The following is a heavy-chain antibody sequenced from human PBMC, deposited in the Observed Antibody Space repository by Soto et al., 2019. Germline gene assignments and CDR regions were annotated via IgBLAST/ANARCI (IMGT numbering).Heavy chain of an antibody. D-gene: IGHD2-15*01. V-gene: IGHV1-69*01. CDR1: GGTFSRSA. Sequence: QVHLVQSGAEVKKPGSSVSVSCKASGGTFSRSAISWVRQVPGQGLEWMGGITPMFGTPNYAQKFQGRVTITADESTNTVYMEMSSLRSEDTAMYFCARELGYSYGLGGGQQFDPWGQGTVVTVFS. J-gene: IGHJ5*02. CDR3: ARELGYSYGLGGGQQFDP. CDR2: ITPMFGTP.